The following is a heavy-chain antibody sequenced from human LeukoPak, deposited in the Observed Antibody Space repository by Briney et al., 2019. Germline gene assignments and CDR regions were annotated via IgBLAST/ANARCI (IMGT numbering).Heavy chain of an antibody. CDR1: GFIFNNYG. CDR3: AKGNSGYFADR. V-gene: IGHV3-23*01. D-gene: IGHD3-22*01. CDR2: ISNDGGGT. J-gene: IGHJ5*02. Sequence: GGSLRLSCSASGFIFNNYGLMWVRQAPGKGLEWVSAISNDGGGTTYADFVKGRFTISRDNSKNTLSLQMNSLRPEDTALYYCAKGNSGYFADRWGQGTVVTVSS.